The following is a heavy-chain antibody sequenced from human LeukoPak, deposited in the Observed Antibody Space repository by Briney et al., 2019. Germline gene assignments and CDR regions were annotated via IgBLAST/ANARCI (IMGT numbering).Heavy chain of an antibody. D-gene: IGHD3-16*01. CDR2: IRSKANSYAT. CDR1: GFTFSGSA. J-gene: IGHJ4*02. CDR3: TSQGVIDY. Sequence: GGSLKLSCAASGFTFSGSAMHWVRQASGKGLEWVGRIRSKANSYATAYAASVKGRFTISRDDSKNTAYLQMNSLKTEGTAVYYCTSQGVIDYWGQGTLVTVSS. V-gene: IGHV3-73*01.